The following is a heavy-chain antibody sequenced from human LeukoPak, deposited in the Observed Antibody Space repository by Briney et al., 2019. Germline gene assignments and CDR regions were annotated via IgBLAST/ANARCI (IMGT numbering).Heavy chain of an antibody. Sequence: GGSLRLSCAASGFTFSSYAMSWVRQAPGKGLEWVSAISGSGGSTYYADSVKGRFTISRDNSKNTLYLQMNSLRAEDTAVYYCARAPRYSGSYLDYWGQGTLVTVSS. J-gene: IGHJ4*02. CDR1: GFTFSSYA. CDR2: ISGSGGST. CDR3: ARAPRYSGSYLDY. D-gene: IGHD1-26*01. V-gene: IGHV3-23*01.